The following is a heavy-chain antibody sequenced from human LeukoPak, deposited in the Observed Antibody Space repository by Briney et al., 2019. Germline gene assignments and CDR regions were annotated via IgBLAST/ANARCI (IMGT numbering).Heavy chain of an antibody. V-gene: IGHV4-34*01. J-gene: IGHJ6*02. CDR1: GGSFSGNY. CDR3: ARGPTMVRGVPLYGMDV. Sequence: SETLSLTCAVYGGSFSGNYWSWIRQPPGKGLEWIGEINHSGSTNYNPSLKSRVTISVDTSKNQFSLKLSSVTAADTAVYYCARGPTMVRGVPLYGMDVWGQGTTVTVSS. CDR2: INHSGST. D-gene: IGHD3-10*01.